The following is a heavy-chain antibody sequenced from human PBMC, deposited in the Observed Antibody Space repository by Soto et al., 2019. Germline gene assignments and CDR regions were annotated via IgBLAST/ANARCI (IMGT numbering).Heavy chain of an antibody. V-gene: IGHV3-33*01. CDR2: IWYDGSYE. J-gene: IGHJ6*02. Sequence: QVQLVESGGGVVQPGRSLRLACAASGFTFSNYGIHWVRQAPGKGLEWVALIWYDGSYEYYADSVKGRFTISRDNSKNTVYLQMNSLRDEDTAVYYCASPPFYDSTGQSNYYGMDVWGQGTTVTVSS. CDR1: GFTFSNYG. CDR3: ASPPFYDSTGQSNYYGMDV. D-gene: IGHD3-22*01.